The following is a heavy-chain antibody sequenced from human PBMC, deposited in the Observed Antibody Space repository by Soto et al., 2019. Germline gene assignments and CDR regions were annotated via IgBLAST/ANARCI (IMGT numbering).Heavy chain of an antibody. V-gene: IGHV3-74*01. CDR2: INSDGSST. D-gene: IGHD5-12*01. CDR1: GFTFSSYW. J-gene: IGHJ4*02. Sequence: GGSLRLSCAASGFTFSSYWMHWVRQAPGKGLVWVSRINSDGSSTRYADSVKGRFTISRDNAKNTLYLQMNSLRAEDTAVYFCAKGYSGYDYGDWGQGSVVTVSS. CDR3: AKGYSGYDYGD.